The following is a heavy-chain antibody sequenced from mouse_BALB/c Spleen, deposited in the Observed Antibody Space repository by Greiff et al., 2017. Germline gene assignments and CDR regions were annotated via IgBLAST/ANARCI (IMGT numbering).Heavy chain of an antibody. CDR1: GFTFSSFG. Sequence: EVQVVESGGGLVQPGGSRKLSCAASGFTFSSFGMHWVRQAPEKGLEWVAYISSGSSTIYYADTVKGRFTISRDNPKNTLFLQMTSLRSEDTAMYYCARSPSGSRLGSLDYWGQGTAVTVSS. D-gene: IGHD1-2*01. V-gene: IGHV5-17*02. CDR3: ARSPSGSRLGSLDY. CDR2: ISSGSSTI. J-gene: IGHJ4*01.